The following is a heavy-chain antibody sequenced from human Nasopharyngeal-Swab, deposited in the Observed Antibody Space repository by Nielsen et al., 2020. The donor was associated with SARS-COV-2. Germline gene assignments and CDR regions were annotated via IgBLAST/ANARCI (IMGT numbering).Heavy chain of an antibody. Sequence: VRQMPGKGLEWMGWINTNTGNPTYAQRFTGRFVFSLDTSVSTAYLQISSLKAEDTAVYYCARVNVVYYYFGMDVWGQGTTVTVSS. J-gene: IGHJ6*02. CDR2: INTNTGNP. D-gene: IGHD2-15*01. V-gene: IGHV7-4-1*02. CDR3: ARVNVVYYYFGMDV.